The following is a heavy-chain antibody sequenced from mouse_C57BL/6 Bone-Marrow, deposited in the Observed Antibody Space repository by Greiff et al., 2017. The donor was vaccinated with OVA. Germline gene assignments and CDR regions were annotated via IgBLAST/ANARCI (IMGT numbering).Heavy chain of an antibody. CDR1: GFTFSSYT. Sequence: DVHLVESGGGLVKPGGSLKLSCAASGFTFSSYTMSWVRQTPEKRLEWVATISGGGGNTYYPDSVKGRFTISRDNAKNTLYLQMSSLRSEDTALYYCARSSLLQIGLRAYWGQGTLVTVSA. V-gene: IGHV5-9*01. CDR2: ISGGGGNT. D-gene: IGHD1-1*01. J-gene: IGHJ3*01. CDR3: ARSSLLQIGLRAY.